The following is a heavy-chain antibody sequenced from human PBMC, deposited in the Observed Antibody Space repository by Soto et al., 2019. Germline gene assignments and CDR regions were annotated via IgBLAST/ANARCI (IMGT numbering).Heavy chain of an antibody. CDR1: GFTFSSYG. Sequence: GGSLRLSCAASGFTFSSYGMHWVRQAPGKGLEWVAVIWYDGSNKYYADSVKGRFTISRDNSKNTLYLQMNSLRAEDTAVYYCARDPGAVLRFLEWNFDYWGQGTLVTVSS. V-gene: IGHV3-33*01. J-gene: IGHJ4*02. CDR3: ARDPGAVLRFLEWNFDY. CDR2: IWYDGSNK. D-gene: IGHD3-3*01.